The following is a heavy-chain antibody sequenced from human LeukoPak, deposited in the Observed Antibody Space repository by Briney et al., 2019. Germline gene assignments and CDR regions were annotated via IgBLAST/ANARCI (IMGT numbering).Heavy chain of an antibody. Sequence: SETLSLTCSVSGGSISNYYWSWIRQPPGKGLEWTGYIYYSGSTNYNPSLKSRVTISVDMSKNQFSLKLSSVTAADPAVYYCCATVTTRGQFDYWGQGTLVTVSS. CDR1: GGSISNYY. CDR3: CATVTTRGQFDY. V-gene: IGHV4-59*01. CDR2: IYYSGST. D-gene: IGHD4-17*01. J-gene: IGHJ4*02.